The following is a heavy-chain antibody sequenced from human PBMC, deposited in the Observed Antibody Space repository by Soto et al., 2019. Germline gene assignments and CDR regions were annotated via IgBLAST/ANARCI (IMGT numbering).Heavy chain of an antibody. CDR1: GFTFSSYG. CDR3: AKDKVPGPFASMAETVIDY. CDR2: ISYDGSNK. J-gene: IGHJ4*02. V-gene: IGHV3-30*18. D-gene: IGHD3-10*01. Sequence: PGGSLRLSCSASGFTFSSYGMHWVRQAPGKGLEWVAVISYDGSNKYYADSVKGRFTISRDNSKNTLYLQMNSLRAEDTAVYYCAKDKVPGPFASMAETVIDYWGQGTLVTVSS.